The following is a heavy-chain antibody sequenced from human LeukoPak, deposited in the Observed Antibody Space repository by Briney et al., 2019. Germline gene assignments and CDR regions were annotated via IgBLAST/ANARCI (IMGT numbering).Heavy chain of an antibody. CDR1: GFTFSNYS. CDR3: ARDRYSSDVQYYFDY. CDR2: ISSSSTYI. Sequence: GGSLRLSCAASGFTFSNYSMNWVRQAPGKGLEWVSFISSSSTYIYYADSVKGRFTISRDNAKNSLYLQMNSLRAEDTAVYYCARDRYSSDVQYYFDYWGQGTLVTVSS. D-gene: IGHD6-19*01. V-gene: IGHV3-21*01. J-gene: IGHJ4*02.